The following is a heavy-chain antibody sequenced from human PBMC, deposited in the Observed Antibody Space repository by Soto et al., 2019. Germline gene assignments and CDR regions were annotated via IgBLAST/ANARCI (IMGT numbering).Heavy chain of an antibody. J-gene: IGHJ3*02. CDR3: AKCLQVNWNYDAFHI. Sequence: PGGSLRLSCAASGFTFSSYSMSWVRQAPGKGLEWVSHITGIKGTTYYADSVKGRFTISRDSSGNTLYLQMNSLRAEDTALYYCAKCLQVNWNYDAFHIWGQGTMVTVSS. V-gene: IGHV3-23*01. CDR1: GFTFSSYS. CDR2: ITGIKGTT. D-gene: IGHD1-7*01.